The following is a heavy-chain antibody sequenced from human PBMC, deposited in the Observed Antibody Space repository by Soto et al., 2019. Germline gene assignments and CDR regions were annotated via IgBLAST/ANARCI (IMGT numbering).Heavy chain of an antibody. V-gene: IGHV3-21*06. D-gene: IGHD3-10*01. CDR1: GFTFSSYA. CDR2: ISSGGEYT. CDR3: ARDFKESQYYYYCMDV. J-gene: IGHJ6*03. Sequence: PGGSLRLSCAASGFTFSSYAMSWVRQAPGKGLEWVSSISSGGEYTYYADSVKGRFTISRDNAKNSVYLQMNSLTAEDTALYYCARDFKESQYYYYCMDVWGKGTTVTVSS.